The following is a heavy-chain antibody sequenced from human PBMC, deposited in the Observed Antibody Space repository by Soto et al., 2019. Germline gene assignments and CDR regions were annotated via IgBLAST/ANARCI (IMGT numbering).Heavy chain of an antibody. D-gene: IGHD2-2*02. J-gene: IGHJ4*02. CDR2: IYYSGST. Sequence: QVQLQESGPGLVKPSETLSLTSTVSGGSISSYYWSWIRQPPGKGLEWIGYIYYSGSTNYNPSLKRRVTISVATSKSQFSLKLGSVTAADTAVDYCARVYGGAFDYWGQGTLVTVSS. CDR3: ARVYGGAFDY. CDR1: GGSISSYY. V-gene: IGHV4-59*01.